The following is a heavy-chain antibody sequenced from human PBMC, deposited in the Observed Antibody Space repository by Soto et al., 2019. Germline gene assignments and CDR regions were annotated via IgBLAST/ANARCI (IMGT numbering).Heavy chain of an antibody. CDR2: INTYNGKT. CDR1: GYTFTDYG. D-gene: IGHD1-26*01. J-gene: IGHJ4*02. V-gene: IGHV1-18*01. CDR3: ARDQYAVGGDF. Sequence: QVQLVQSGVEVKKPGASVKVSCKASGYTFTDYGVSWVRQAPGQGLEWMGWINTYNGKTNYAQKVQGRGTMTTDTSAATAYMELRSLKSDDPAVYYCARDQYAVGGDFWGLGTLVTVSS.